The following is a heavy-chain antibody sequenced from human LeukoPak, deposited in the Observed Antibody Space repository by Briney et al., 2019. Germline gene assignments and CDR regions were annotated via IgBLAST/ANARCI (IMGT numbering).Heavy chain of an antibody. J-gene: IGHJ5*02. CDR2: ISSSSSTI. CDR1: GFTFSSYS. Sequence: GGSLRISCAASGFTFSSYSMNWVRQAPGKGLEWVSYISSSSSTIYYADSVKGRFTISRDNAKNSLYLQMNSLRAEDTAVYYCARDKSAGADTGSSFYHWGQGALVTVSS. D-gene: IGHD3-10*01. CDR3: ARDKSAGADTGSSFYH. V-gene: IGHV3-48*01.